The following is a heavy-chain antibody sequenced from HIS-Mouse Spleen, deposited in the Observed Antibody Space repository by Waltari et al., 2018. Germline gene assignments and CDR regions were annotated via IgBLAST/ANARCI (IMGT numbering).Heavy chain of an antibody. CDR1: GGSISSSSYY. CDR3: ARRRGWFDY. J-gene: IGHJ4*02. D-gene: IGHD6-19*01. Sequence: QLQLQESGPGLVKPSETLSLTCTVSGGSISSSSYYWGWIRPPPGKGLGWIGCIYYSGRTYYTPSLTSQVTISVDTSKNQFSLKLSSVTAADTAVYYCARRRGWFDYWGQGTLVTVSS. V-gene: IGHV4-39*01. CDR2: IYYSGRT.